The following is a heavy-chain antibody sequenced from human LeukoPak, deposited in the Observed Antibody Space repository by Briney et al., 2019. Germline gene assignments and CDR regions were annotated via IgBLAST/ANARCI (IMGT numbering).Heavy chain of an antibody. J-gene: IGHJ6*03. CDR3: AREGKGYYYYMDV. CDR1: GGSISSSSYY. CDR2: IYYSGST. Sequence: SETLSLTCTVSGGSISSSSYYWGWIRQPPGKGLEWIGSIYYSGSTYYNPSLKSRVTISVDTSKNQFSLKLSSVTAADTVVYYCAREGKGYYYYMDVWGKGTTVTVSS. V-gene: IGHV4-39*07.